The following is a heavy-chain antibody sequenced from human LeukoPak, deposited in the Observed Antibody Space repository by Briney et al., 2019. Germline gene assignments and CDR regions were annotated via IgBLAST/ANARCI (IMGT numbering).Heavy chain of an antibody. V-gene: IGHV1-8*01. D-gene: IGHD5-24*01. CDR1: GYTFTSYD. CDR3: ARGIRRDGYKSSLHY. CDR2: MNPNSGNT. Sequence: GASVKVSCKASGYTFTSYDVNWVRQATGQGLEWMGWMNPNSGNTGYAQEFQGRVTMTRNTSISTAYMELSSLRSEDTAVYYCARGIRRDGYKSSLHYWGQGTLVTVSS. J-gene: IGHJ4*02.